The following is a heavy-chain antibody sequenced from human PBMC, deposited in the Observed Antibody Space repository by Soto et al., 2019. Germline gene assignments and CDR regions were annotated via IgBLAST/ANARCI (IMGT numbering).Heavy chain of an antibody. D-gene: IGHD6-13*01. CDR1: GGTFSSYA. CDR2: IIPIFGTA. V-gene: IGHV1-69*13. Sequence: GASVKVSCKASGGTFSSYAISWVRQAPGQGLEWMGGIIPIFGTANYAQKFQGRVTITADESTSTAYMELSSLRSEDTAVYYCARDGGSSRPEAGRYFDYWGQGTLVTVSS. J-gene: IGHJ4*02. CDR3: ARDGGSSRPEAGRYFDY.